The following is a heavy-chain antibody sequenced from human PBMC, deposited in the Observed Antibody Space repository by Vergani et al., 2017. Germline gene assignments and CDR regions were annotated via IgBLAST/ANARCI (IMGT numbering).Heavy chain of an antibody. V-gene: IGHV3-33*01. CDR3: ARDLRLLYNRFDP. D-gene: IGHD1-14*01. J-gene: IGHJ5*02. CDR2: TWYDGNNK. Sequence: QVQLVESGGGVVQPGRSLRLSCAASGFTFNQYGMHWVRQAPGKGLEWVAVTWYDGNNKQYADSVKGRFTISRDNSKGTIYLQMNSLRDEDTGVYYCARDLRLLYNRFDPWGQGTLVTVSS. CDR1: GFTFNQYG.